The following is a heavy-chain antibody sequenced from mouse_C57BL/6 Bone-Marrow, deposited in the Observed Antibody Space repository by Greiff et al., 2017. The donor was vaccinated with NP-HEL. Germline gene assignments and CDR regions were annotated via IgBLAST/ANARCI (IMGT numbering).Heavy chain of an antibody. D-gene: IGHD3-2*02. CDR2: IYPSSGTL. J-gene: IGHJ4*01. Sequence: QVQLQQSGAELARPGDEVKGEGKEAGEAFGRGWIVGGSQRTGQGLEWIGEIYPSSGTLSNTENVKGKDTLTADKSSSTAYMELRSLTSEDSAVYFCARGTEAQATRRDYYAMDYWGQGTSVTVSS. V-gene: IGHV1-81*01. CDR1: GEAFGRGW. CDR3: ARGTEAQATRRDYYAMDY.